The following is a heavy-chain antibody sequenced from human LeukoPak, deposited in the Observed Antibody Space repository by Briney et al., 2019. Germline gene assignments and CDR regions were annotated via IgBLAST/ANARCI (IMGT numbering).Heavy chain of an antibody. CDR3: ARGHYSMDV. J-gene: IGHJ6*02. Sequence: PGGSLRLSCATSGFTFTDYWMTWVRQAPGKGLEWVATIEKDGSEKYYVDSVKGRFTISRDNAKNSLYLQMNSLRVEDTAVYYCARGHYSMDVWGQGTTVTVSS. V-gene: IGHV3-7*04. CDR1: GFTFTDYW. CDR2: IEKDGSEK.